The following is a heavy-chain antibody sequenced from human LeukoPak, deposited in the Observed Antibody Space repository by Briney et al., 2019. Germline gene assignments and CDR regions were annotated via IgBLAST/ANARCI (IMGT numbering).Heavy chain of an antibody. J-gene: IGHJ4*02. CDR1: GFTFSNYA. D-gene: IGHD3-9*01. CDR3: AKWGDNDVLTGYYVPDY. Sequence: GASLRLSCAASGFTFSNYAMSWVRQAPGKRLEWVSAILGSGGSAYYADSVKGRFTVSRDNSKSTLYLQMNSLRAEDTALYYCAKWGDNDVLTGYYVPDYWGQGTLVTVSS. V-gene: IGHV3-23*01. CDR2: ILGSGGSA.